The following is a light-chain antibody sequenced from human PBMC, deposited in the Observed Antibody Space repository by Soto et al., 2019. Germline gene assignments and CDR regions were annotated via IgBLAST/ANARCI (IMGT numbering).Light chain of an antibody. CDR2: WAS. CDR3: QQYYTTPRT. CDR1: QSLLYTSNNKNY. V-gene: IGKV4-1*01. J-gene: IGKJ1*01. Sequence: DFVVTQSPKSLAVTLDGRATINCKSSQSLLYTSNNKNYLAWYQQKPGQPPKLIIYWASTRESGVPDRFTGSGSGTDFTLTISNLQAEDAAVYYCQQYYTTPRTFGQGTKVDIK.